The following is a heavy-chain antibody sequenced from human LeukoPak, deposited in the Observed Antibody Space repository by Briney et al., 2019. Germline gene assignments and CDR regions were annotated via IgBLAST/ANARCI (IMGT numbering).Heavy chain of an antibody. J-gene: IGHJ4*02. CDR2: IDWDDDK. V-gene: IGHV2-70*11. D-gene: IGHD6-13*01. CDR3: ARLMVYSSSWYAPFDY. CDR1: GFSLSTSGMC. Sequence: ESGPTLVKPTQTLTLTCTFSGFSLSTSGMCVSWIRQPPGKALEWLARIDWDDDKYYSTSLKTRLTISKDTSKNQVVLTMTNMDPVDTATYYCARLMVYSSSWYAPFDYWGQGTLVTVSS.